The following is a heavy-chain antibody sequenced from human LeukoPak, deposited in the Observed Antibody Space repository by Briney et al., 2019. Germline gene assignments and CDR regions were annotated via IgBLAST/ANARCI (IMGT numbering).Heavy chain of an antibody. V-gene: IGHV1-69*01. D-gene: IGHD4-11*01. J-gene: IGHJ6*02. CDR2: IIPIFGTA. Sequence: SVTVSCKASGGTFSSYAISWVRQAPGQGLEWMGGIIPIFGTANYAQKFQGRVTITADESTSTAYMELSSLRSEDTAVYYCAREGLQRSYYYYGMDVWGQGTTVTVSS. CDR3: AREGLQRSYYYYGMDV. CDR1: GGTFSSYA.